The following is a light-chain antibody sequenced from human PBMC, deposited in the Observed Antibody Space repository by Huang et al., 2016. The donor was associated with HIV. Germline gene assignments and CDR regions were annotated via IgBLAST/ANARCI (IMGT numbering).Light chain of an antibody. Sequence: EIVMTQSPATLSVSPGERATLSCRASQSVSSNLAWYQQKPGQAPRLRIYGAATRATVFPARVRCIGSGTEFTLTISSVQSEDFAVYYCHQYNNWPRTFGQGTKVEIK. CDR3: HQYNNWPRT. CDR1: QSVSSN. V-gene: IGKV3-15*01. CDR2: GAA. J-gene: IGKJ1*01.